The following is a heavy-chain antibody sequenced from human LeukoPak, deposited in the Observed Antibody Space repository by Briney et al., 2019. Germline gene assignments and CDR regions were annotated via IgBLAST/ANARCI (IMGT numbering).Heavy chain of an antibody. D-gene: IGHD5-18*01. Sequence: GGSLRLSCAASGFTFSSYAMHWVRQAPGKGLEWVAVISYDGSNKYYADSVKGRFTISRDNSKNTPYLQMNSLRAEDTAVYYCARDPDTAMVYYYYGMDVWGQGTTVTVSS. CDR3: ARDPDTAMVYYYYGMDV. V-gene: IGHV3-30-3*01. CDR2: ISYDGSNK. J-gene: IGHJ6*02. CDR1: GFTFSSYA.